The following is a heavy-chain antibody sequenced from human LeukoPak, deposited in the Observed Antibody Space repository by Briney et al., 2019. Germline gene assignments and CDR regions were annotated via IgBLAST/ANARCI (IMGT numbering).Heavy chain of an antibody. J-gene: IGHJ4*02. D-gene: IGHD2-2*02. Sequence: VASVKVSCKVSGYTLTELSMHWVRQAPGKGLEWMGGFDPEDGETIYAQKFQGRVTMTEDTSTDTAYMELSSLRSEDTAVYYCATGRRGAVVPAAILHDYWGQGTLVTVSS. V-gene: IGHV1-24*01. CDR3: ATGRRGAVVPAAILHDY. CDR1: GYTLTELS. CDR2: FDPEDGET.